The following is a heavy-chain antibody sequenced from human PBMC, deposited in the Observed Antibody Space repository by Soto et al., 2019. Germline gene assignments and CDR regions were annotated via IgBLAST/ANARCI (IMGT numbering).Heavy chain of an antibody. D-gene: IGHD6-19*01. CDR2: IWYDGSNK. V-gene: IGHV3-33*01. J-gene: IGHJ4*02. Sequence: GGALGLACAASVFTFSSYGMHWVRQAPGKGLDSPAVIWYDGSNKYYADSVKGRFTISRDNSKNTLYLQMNSLRAEDTAVYYCARDSAGTTTGIAVAGLFPFDYWGQGTMVTVSS. CDR1: VFTFSSYG. CDR3: ARDSAGTTTGIAVAGLFPFDY.